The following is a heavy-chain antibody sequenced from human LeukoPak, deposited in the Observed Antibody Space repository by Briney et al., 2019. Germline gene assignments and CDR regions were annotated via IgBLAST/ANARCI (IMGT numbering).Heavy chain of an antibody. CDR3: ARMARFGEHCSGDNCYTKWFDS. D-gene: IGHD2-15*01. CDR1: GYTFTSYY. V-gene: IGHV1-46*01. CDR2: INPSGGST. Sequence: ASVKVSCKASGYTFTSYYMHWVRQAPGQGLEWMGIINPSGGSTSYAQKFQGRVTITADKSTSTAYMELSSLRSEDTAVYYCARMARFGEHCSGDNCYTKWFDSWGQGSLVTVSS. J-gene: IGHJ5*01.